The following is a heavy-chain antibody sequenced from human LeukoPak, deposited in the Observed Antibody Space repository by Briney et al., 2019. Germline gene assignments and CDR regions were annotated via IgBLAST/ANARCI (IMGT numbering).Heavy chain of an antibody. CDR1: GYTFTSYA. J-gene: IGHJ6*04. D-gene: IGHD3-10*01. V-gene: IGHV1-3*01. Sequence: ASVKVSCKASGYTFTSYAMQWVRQAPGQRLEWMGWINAGNGNTKYSQKFQGRVTITRDTSASTAYMELSSLRSEDTAVYYCARMTMVRGVIGYYYGMDVWGKGTTVTVSS. CDR3: ARMTMVRGVIGYYYGMDV. CDR2: INAGNGNT.